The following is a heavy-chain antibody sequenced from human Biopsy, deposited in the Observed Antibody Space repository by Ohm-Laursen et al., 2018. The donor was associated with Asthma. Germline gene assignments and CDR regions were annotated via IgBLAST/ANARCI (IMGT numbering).Heavy chain of an antibody. D-gene: IGHD6-13*01. CDR2: IYSGGTS. CDR1: GFAVSRDH. CDR3: ARGDSSNWSHYYFDY. J-gene: IGHJ4*02. V-gene: IGHV3-53*01. Sequence: GSLSLSCAASGFAVSRDHMFWVRQATGQGLGWVLVIYSGGTSHTADSVRGRFTISRDYSKNTLYLQMHSLRAEDTAVYYCARGDSSNWSHYYFDYWGQGTLVTVSS.